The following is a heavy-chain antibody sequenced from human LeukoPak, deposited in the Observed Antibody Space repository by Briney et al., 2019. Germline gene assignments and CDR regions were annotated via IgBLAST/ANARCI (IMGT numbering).Heavy chain of an antibody. Sequence: GGSLRLSCAASGFXLRSYAIHWVRQAPGKGREYVSAISSNGGSTFYVNSVEGRFTISRDNSKNTLFLQMNSLRAEDTAVYYCARCAERIHDPENYFDYWGQGTLVTVSS. V-gene: IGHV3-64*01. D-gene: IGHD1-1*01. CDR1: GFXLRSYA. J-gene: IGHJ4*02. CDR3: ARCAERIHDPENYFDY. CDR2: ISSNGGST.